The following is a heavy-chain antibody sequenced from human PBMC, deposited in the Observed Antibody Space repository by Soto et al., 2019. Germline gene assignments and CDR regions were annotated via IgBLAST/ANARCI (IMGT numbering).Heavy chain of an antibody. CDR3: ARQGSWPYYYYGLDV. J-gene: IGHJ6*02. CDR2: ISTYNGDT. Sequence: QVQLVQSGPEVRKPGASVKVSCEASGYTFTTSGISWVRQVPGQRLEWMGWISTYNGDTNSAQNFQGRVLMTADTSTGTAYMELMSLKSDDTAVYYCARQGSWPYYYYGLDVWGQGTIVTVSS. V-gene: IGHV1-18*01. CDR1: GYTFTTSG. D-gene: IGHD1-26*01.